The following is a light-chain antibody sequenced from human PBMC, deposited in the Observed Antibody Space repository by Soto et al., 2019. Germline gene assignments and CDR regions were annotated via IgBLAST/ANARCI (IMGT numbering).Light chain of an antibody. CDR2: DAS. J-gene: IGKJ5*01. CDR3: RQRTNRPPIT. V-gene: IGKV3D-15*01. Sequence: EIVMTQSPATLSVSPGESATLSCRASQSVGSGLAWYQQRPGQAPRLLIYDASTRAPGIPARFSGSGSGTEFTLTISSLQSEDFAVYYCRQRTNRPPITFGQGTRLEIK. CDR1: QSVGSG.